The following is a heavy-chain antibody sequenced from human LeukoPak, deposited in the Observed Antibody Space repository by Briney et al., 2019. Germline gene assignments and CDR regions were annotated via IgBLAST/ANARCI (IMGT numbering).Heavy chain of an antibody. CDR3: AGQRETYDSSGYYGFDY. V-gene: IGHV3-48*03. CDR2: ISSSGSTI. CDR1: GFTFSSYE. D-gene: IGHD3-22*01. Sequence: GGSLRLSCAASGFTFSSYEMNWVRQAPGKGLEWVSYISSSGSTIYYADSVKGRFTISRDNAKNSLYLQMNSLRAEDTAVYYCAGQRETYDSSGYYGFDYWGQGTLVTASS. J-gene: IGHJ4*02.